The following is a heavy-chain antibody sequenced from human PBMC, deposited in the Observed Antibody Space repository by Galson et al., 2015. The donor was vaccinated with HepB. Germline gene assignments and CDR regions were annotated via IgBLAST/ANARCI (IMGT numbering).Heavy chain of an antibody. D-gene: IGHD2-21*02. CDR1: GFTFSSYW. Sequence: SLRLSCAASGFTFSSYWMHWVRQAPGKGLVWVSRINSDGSSTSYADSVKGRFTISRDNAKNTLYLQMNSLRAEDTAVYYCARAGAPLRGDPGHYYGMDVWGQGTTVTVSS. CDR2: INSDGSST. V-gene: IGHV3-74*01. CDR3: ARAGAPLRGDPGHYYGMDV. J-gene: IGHJ6*02.